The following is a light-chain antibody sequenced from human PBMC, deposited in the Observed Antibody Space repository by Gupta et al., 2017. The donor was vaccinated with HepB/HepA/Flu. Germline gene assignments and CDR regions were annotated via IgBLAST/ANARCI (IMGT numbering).Light chain of an antibody. CDR2: GAS. CDR3: QQDGSAPRT. CDR1: QSVSSSY. V-gene: IGKV3-20*01. J-gene: IGKJ5*01. Sequence: DIVLTQSPGPLSLSPGERATLSCRASQSVSSSYLAWYQQKPGQAPRLLIYGASSRATGIPDRFSGRGSGTDFTLTISSLETEDVAVYYCQQDGSAPRTFGQGTRLEIK.